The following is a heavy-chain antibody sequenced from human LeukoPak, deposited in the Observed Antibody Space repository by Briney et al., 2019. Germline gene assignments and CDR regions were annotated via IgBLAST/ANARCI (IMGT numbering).Heavy chain of an antibody. Sequence: GGSLRLPCVGSGYDFKRYSMNWVRQAPGKGLEWISYITSSSSSIFYAASVRGRFTISRDNAMSSMYLQMNSLRDEDTAVYYCTRGGSYFEKWGQGSLVTVTS. J-gene: IGHJ4*02. CDR2: ITSSSSSI. D-gene: IGHD3-10*01. V-gene: IGHV3-48*02. CDR3: TRGGSYFEK. CDR1: GYDFKRYS.